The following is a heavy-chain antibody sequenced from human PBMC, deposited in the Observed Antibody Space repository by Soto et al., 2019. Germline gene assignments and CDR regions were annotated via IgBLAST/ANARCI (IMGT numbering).Heavy chain of an antibody. Sequence: QVQLVQSGAEVKKPGSSVKVSCKASGGTFSSYAISWVRQAPGQGLEWMGGIIPIFGTANYAQKFQGRVTITADESTCTAYMELSSLRSEDTAVYYCARPQGYYGSGNWFYYYGMDVWGQGTTVTVSS. V-gene: IGHV1-69*01. CDR1: GGTFSSYA. CDR3: ARPQGYYGSGNWFYYYGMDV. J-gene: IGHJ6*02. D-gene: IGHD3-10*01. CDR2: IIPIFGTA.